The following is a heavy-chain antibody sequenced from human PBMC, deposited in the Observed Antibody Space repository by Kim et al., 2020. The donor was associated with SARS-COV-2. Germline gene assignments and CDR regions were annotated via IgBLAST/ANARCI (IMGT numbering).Heavy chain of an antibody. CDR3: TREDSSGWD. V-gene: IGHV3-49*02. J-gene: IGHJ4*02. Sequence: GGTTENAAAVKGRFTISRDDYKRLAYLQMNSLKTEDTAVYYCTREDSSGWDWGQGTLVTVSP. CDR2: GGTT. D-gene: IGHD6-19*01.